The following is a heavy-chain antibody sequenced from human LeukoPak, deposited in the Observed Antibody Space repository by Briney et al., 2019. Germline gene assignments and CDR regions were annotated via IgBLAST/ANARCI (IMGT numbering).Heavy chain of an antibody. J-gene: IGHJ4*02. V-gene: IGHV4-59*08. Sequence: SETLSLTCTVSGGSISSYYWSWIRQPPGKGLEWIGYIYYSGSTNYNPSLKSRVTISVDTSKNQFSLKLSSVTAADTAVYYCARRVVGPPNFDYWGQGALVTVSS. CDR2: IYYSGST. D-gene: IGHD3-22*01. CDR1: GGSISSYY. CDR3: ARRVVGPPNFDY.